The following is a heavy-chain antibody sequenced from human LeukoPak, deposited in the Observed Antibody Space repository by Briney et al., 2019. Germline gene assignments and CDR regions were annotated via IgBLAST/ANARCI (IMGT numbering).Heavy chain of an antibody. V-gene: IGHV3-30-3*01. CDR1: GFTFSSYA. CDR3: ARGKVGYNWFDP. D-gene: IGHD2-2*01. J-gene: IGHJ5*02. CDR2: ISYDGSNK. Sequence: GRSLRLSCAASGFTFSSYAMHWVRQAPGKGLEWVAVISYDGSNKYYADSVKGRFTISGDNSKNTLYLQTNSLRAEDTAVYYCARGKVGYNWFDPWGQGTLVTVSS.